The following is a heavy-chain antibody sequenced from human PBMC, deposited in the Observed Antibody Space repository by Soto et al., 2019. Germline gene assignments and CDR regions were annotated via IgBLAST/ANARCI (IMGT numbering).Heavy chain of an antibody. CDR3: TTDTSTAR. Sequence: EVQLVESGGGLVKPGGSLRLSCAASGFTFTNTWMNWFRQAPGKGMEWVGRIKSKTDGGTTDYAAPVKGRFTISRDDAKNTLYLQMNSLKNEYTAMYYCTTDTSTARWGQGTLVTVSS. CDR1: GFTFTNTW. J-gene: IGHJ4*02. V-gene: IGHV3-15*07. D-gene: IGHD2-2*01. CDR2: IKSKTDGGTT.